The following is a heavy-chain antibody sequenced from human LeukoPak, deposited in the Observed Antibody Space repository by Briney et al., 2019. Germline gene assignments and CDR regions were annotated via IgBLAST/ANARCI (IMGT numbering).Heavy chain of an antibody. CDR2: IYPGDSNT. CDR1: GYNFASYW. Sequence: GESLKISCKGSGYNFASYWIAWVRQMPGKGLEWMGSIYPGDSNTKYSPSFQGQVTISADKSISTAYLQWSSLKASDTAMYYCARRGVILLDFDYWGQGTLVTVSS. D-gene: IGHD1-26*01. V-gene: IGHV5-51*01. J-gene: IGHJ4*02. CDR3: ARRGVILLDFDY.